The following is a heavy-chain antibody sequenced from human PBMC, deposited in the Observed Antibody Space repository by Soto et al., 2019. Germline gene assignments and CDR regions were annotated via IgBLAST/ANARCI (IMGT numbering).Heavy chain of an antibody. Sequence: EVQLLESGGGLVQPGGSLRLSCAASGFTFSSYAMSWVRQAPGKGLEWVSAISGSGGSTYYADSVKGRFTISRDNSKNTLYLQMNSLRAEDTAVYYCAKDRGGSSPLDSYGMDVWGQGTTVTVSS. CDR2: ISGSGGST. CDR3: AKDRGGSSPLDSYGMDV. D-gene: IGHD6-6*01. J-gene: IGHJ6*02. V-gene: IGHV3-23*01. CDR1: GFTFSSYA.